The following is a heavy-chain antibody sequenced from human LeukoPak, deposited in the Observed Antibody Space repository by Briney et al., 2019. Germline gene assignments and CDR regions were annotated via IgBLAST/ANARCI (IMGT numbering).Heavy chain of an antibody. D-gene: IGHD2-15*01. J-gene: IGHJ4*02. CDR3: ARGGGGLDY. CDR1: GFTFSSYR. Sequence: GGSLRLSCAASGFTFSSYRTYWVRQAPGKGRVWVSRIESDGSSTTYADSVKGRFTVSRDNVKNTLYLQMNSLRDEDTVVYYCARGGGGLDYWGQGTLVNVSS. V-gene: IGHV3-74*01. CDR2: IESDGSST.